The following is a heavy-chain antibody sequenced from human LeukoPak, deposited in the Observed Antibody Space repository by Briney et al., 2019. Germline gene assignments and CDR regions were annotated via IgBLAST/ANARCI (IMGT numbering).Heavy chain of an antibody. CDR3: ARDLTGTTDY. CDR1: GFTFSSYA. Sequence: GGSLRLSCAASGFTFSSYAMHWVRQAPGKGLEWVAVISYDGSNKYYADSVKGRLTISRDNSKNTLYLQMNSLRAEDTAVYYCARDLTGTTDYWGQGTLVTVSS. CDR2: ISYDGSNK. J-gene: IGHJ4*02. D-gene: IGHD1-14*01. V-gene: IGHV3-30-3*01.